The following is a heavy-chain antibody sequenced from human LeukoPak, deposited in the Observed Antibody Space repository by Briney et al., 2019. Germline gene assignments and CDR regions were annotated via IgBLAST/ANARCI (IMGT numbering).Heavy chain of an antibody. V-gene: IGHV4-59*12. CDR2: IYYSGST. J-gene: IGHJ3*02. Sequence: SETLSLTCTVSGGSISSYYWSWIRQPPGKGLEWIGYIYYSGSTYYNPSLKSRVTISVDTSKNQFSLKLSSVTAADTAVYYCARDFPKYYDSSGYPHDAFDIWGQGTMVTVSS. CDR1: GGSISSYY. CDR3: ARDFPKYYDSSGYPHDAFDI. D-gene: IGHD3-22*01.